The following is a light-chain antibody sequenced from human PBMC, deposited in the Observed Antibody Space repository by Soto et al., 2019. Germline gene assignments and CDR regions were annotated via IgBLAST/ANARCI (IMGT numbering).Light chain of an antibody. V-gene: IGLV2-14*01. Sequence: QSALTQPASVSGSPGQSITISCTGTSSDVGGYNYVSWYQQHPGKAPKLMIYEVSNRPSGVSNRFSGSKSGHTASLTISGLQADDEADYYCNSYTTTGARVFGTGTKLTVL. CDR2: EVS. CDR3: NSYTTTGARV. J-gene: IGLJ1*01. CDR1: SSDVGGYNY.